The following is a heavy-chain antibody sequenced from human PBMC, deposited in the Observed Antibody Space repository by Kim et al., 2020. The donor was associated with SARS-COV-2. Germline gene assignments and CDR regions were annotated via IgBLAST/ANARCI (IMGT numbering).Heavy chain of an antibody. D-gene: IGHD2-21*01. Sequence: GGSLRLSCAASGFSFSVYTMNWVRQAPGKGLEWVSSISDRSTHIYVADSVKGRFTVSRDDPKNSLHLQMDTLTPEDTAVYYCAREVIAGTDQFDLWGQGTLVTVSS. CDR2: ISDRSTHI. CDR1: GFSFSVYT. J-gene: IGHJ4*02. V-gene: IGHV3-21*01. CDR3: AREVIAGTDQFDL.